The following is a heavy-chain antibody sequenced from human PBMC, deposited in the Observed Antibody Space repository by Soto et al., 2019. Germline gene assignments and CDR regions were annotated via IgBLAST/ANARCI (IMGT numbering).Heavy chain of an antibody. CDR1: GLSVSNNH. J-gene: IGHJ5*02. CDR2: IHGGGTI. CDR3: AREGGSLNWFDP. V-gene: IGHV3-66*01. Sequence: PGGSLRLSCAASGLSVSNNHMTWVRQAPGKGLEWVSLIHGGGTIYYADSVKGRFTISRDNAKNSLYLQMNSLRDEDTAVYYCAREGGSLNWFDPWGQGTLVTVSS. D-gene: IGHD1-26*01.